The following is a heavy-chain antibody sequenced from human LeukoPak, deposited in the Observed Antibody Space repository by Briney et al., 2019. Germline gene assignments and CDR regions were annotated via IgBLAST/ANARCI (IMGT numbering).Heavy chain of an antibody. CDR3: ARRSGTGISNYYYYGMDV. CDR2: IIPIFGTA. V-gene: IGHV1-69*06. CDR1: GGTFSSYA. D-gene: IGHD6-13*01. Sequence: GASVKASCKASGGTFSSYAISWVRQAPGQGLEWMGGIIPIFGTANYAQKFQGRVTITADKSTSTAYMELSSLRSEDTAVYYCARRSGTGISNYYYYGMDVWGKGTTVTVSS. J-gene: IGHJ6*04.